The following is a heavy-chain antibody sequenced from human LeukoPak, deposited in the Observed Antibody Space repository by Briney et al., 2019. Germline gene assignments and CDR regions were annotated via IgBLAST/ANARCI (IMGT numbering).Heavy chain of an antibody. CDR1: GFTFSSYA. CDR3: ARGRFHCSSTSRERNPFDY. V-gene: IGHV4-30-4*08. CDR2: IYYSGST. Sequence: LRLSCAASGFTFSSYAMSWVRQAPGKGLEWIGYIYYSGSTYYNPSLKSRVTISVDTSKNQFSLKLSSVTAADTAVYYCARGRFHCSSTSRERNPFDYWGQGTLVTVSS. J-gene: IGHJ4*02. D-gene: IGHD2-2*01.